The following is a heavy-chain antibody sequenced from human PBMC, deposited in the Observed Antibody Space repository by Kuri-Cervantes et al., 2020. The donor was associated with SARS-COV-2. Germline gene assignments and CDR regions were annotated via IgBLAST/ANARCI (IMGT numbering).Heavy chain of an antibody. V-gene: IGHV5-10-1*01. J-gene: IGHJ5*02. CDR2: IDPTDSHT. CDR1: GYSFTSYW. CDR3: ARRVVXLKMFDL. D-gene: IGHD2-21*01. Sequence: GSLRLSCMASGYSFTSYWINWVRQMPGEGLEWMGGIDPTDSHTYYSPSFQGHVTFSTDKTIATAYLRWSSLKASDTXXXFCARRVVXLKMFDLWGQGTPVTVSS.